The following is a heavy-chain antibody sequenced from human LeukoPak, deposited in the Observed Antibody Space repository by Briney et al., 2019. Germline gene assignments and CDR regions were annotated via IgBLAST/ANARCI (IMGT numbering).Heavy chain of an antibody. Sequence: QSGGSLRLSCEASGFTFSTYWMSWVRQAPGKGLEWVANIKKDGSEKYYVDSVKGRFTISRDNAKNSLYLQMNSLRAEDTAVYYCAREMTYYDILTGYHPGAFDIWGQGTMVTVSS. J-gene: IGHJ3*02. CDR1: GFTFSTYW. CDR3: AREMTYYDILTGYHPGAFDI. CDR2: IKKDGSEK. D-gene: IGHD3-9*01. V-gene: IGHV3-7*03.